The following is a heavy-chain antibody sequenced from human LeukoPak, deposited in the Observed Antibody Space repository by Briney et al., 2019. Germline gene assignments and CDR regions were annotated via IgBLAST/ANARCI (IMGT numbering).Heavy chain of an antibody. D-gene: IGHD7-27*01. Sequence: GGSLRLSCAVSGFNFSSNDMHWVRQPTGKGLEWLTGISTAGDTYYPDSVKGRFTISRKNAKSTFYLQMNSLRAGDTAVYYCASGERGFDYWGQGTLVTVSS. CDR3: ASGERGFDY. CDR2: ISTAGDT. J-gene: IGHJ4*02. V-gene: IGHV3-13*01. CDR1: GFNFSSND.